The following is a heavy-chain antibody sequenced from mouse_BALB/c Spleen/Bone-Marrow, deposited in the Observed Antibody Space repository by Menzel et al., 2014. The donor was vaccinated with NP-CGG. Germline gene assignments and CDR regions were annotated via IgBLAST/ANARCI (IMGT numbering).Heavy chain of an antibody. CDR2: IWAGGST. D-gene: IGHD1-1*01. CDR1: GFSLTSYG. V-gene: IGHV2-9*02. J-gene: IGHJ4*01. CDR3: AREGRGYYGSSGAAMDY. Sequence: VQLQQSGPGLVAPSQSLSISCTVSGFSLTSYGVHWVRQPPGQGLEWLGVIWAGGSTNYNSALMSRLSINKDNSKSQVFLKMNSLQTDDTATYYCAREGRGYYGSSGAAMDYWGQGTTVTVSS.